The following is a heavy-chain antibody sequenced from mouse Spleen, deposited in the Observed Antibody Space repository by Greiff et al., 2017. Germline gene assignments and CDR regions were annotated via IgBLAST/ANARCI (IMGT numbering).Heavy chain of an antibody. CDR3: AGYGTPYAMDY. V-gene: IGHV1-63*02. J-gene: IGHJ4*01. Sequence: QVQLKESRAELVRPGTSVKISCKASGYTFTNYWLGWVKQRPGHGLEWIGDIYPGGGYTNYNEKFKGKATLTADTSSSTAYMQLSSLTSEDSAVYFCAGYGTPYAMDYWGQGTSVTVSS. CDR2: IYPGGGYT. CDR1: GYTFTNYW. D-gene: IGHD1-1*01.